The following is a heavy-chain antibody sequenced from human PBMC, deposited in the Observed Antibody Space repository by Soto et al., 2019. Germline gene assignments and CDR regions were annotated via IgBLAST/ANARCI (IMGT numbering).Heavy chain of an antibody. D-gene: IGHD7-27*01. V-gene: IGHV4-31*03. CDR3: ARGGGVNWGGSWSDP. CDR1: GGSISSGGYY. Sequence: QVQLQESGPGLVKPSQTLSLTCTVSGGSISSGGYYWSWIRQHSGKGLEWIGYIYYSGSTYYNPSLKSRVTISVDTSKNPFSLKLSSVTAADTAVYYCARGGGVNWGGSWSDPWCQGTLVTVSS. CDR2: IYYSGST. J-gene: IGHJ5*02.